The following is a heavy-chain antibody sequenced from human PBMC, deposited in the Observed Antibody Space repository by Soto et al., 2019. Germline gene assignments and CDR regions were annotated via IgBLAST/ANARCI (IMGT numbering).Heavy chain of an antibody. D-gene: IGHD4-17*01. CDR2: MNPNSGNT. V-gene: IGHV1-8*01. CDR1: GYTFTRYD. J-gene: IGHJ5*02. CDR3: ARASDYGDLEGFDP. Sequence: QVQLVQSGAEVKKPGASVKVSCKASGYTFTRYDINWVRQATGQGLEWMGWMNPNSGNTGYAQKFQGRVTMTRNTSISTAYMELGSLGSEDTAVYYCARASDYGDLEGFDPWGQGTLVTVSS.